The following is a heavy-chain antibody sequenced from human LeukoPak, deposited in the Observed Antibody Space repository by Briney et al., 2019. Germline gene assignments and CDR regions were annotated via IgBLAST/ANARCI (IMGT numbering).Heavy chain of an antibody. V-gene: IGHV1-69*13. D-gene: IGHD3-3*01. CDR3: ARVDYDFWSGYDYYYYYMDV. Sequence: SVKVSCKASGGTFSSYAISWVRQAPGQGLEWMGGIIPIFGTANYAQKFQGRVTITADESTSTAYMELSSLRSEDTAVYYCARVDYDFWSGYDYYYYYMDVWGKGTTVTVSS. CDR1: GGTFSSYA. CDR2: IIPIFGTA. J-gene: IGHJ6*03.